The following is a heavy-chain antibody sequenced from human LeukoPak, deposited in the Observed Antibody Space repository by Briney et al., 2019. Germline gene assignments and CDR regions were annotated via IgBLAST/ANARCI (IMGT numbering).Heavy chain of an antibody. D-gene: IGHD3-22*01. Sequence: ASVKVSCKASGYTFTSYDINWVRQATGQGLEWMGWMNPNSGNTGYAQKFQGRVTMTRNTSISTAYMELSSLRSEDTAVYYCARLTYYDDSSGYYYSNWFDPWGQGTLVTVSS. CDR1: GYTFTSYD. V-gene: IGHV1-8*01. CDR3: ARLTYYDDSSGYYYSNWFDP. CDR2: MNPNSGNT. J-gene: IGHJ5*02.